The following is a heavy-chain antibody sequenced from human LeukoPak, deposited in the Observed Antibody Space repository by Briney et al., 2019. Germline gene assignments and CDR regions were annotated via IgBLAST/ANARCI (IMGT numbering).Heavy chain of an antibody. CDR2: INHSGST. Sequence: SETLSLTCTVSGGSISSSSYYWSWIRQPPGKGLEWIGEINHSGSTNYNPSLKSRVTISVDTSKNQFSLKLSSVTAADTAVYYCASRRILWFGELSPIDYWGQGTLVTVSS. V-gene: IGHV4-39*07. D-gene: IGHD3-10*01. CDR3: ASRRILWFGELSPIDY. CDR1: GGSISSSSYY. J-gene: IGHJ4*02.